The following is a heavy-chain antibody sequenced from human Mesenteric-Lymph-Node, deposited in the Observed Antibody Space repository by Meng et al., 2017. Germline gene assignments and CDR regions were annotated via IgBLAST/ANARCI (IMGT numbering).Heavy chain of an antibody. J-gene: IGHJ4*02. V-gene: IGHV4-4*02. D-gene: IGHD5-24*01. CDR2: TWHSGST. Sequence: QLQLKKPDSGLVKPSASPSLTCAVSGRSSSSANWCSWVRQPPGKGLEWIGGTWHSGSTNYNSSLKCRVTISVDKSKNQFSLSLNSVTAADTAVYYCARDEDGYTFFEYWSQETLVTVFS. CDR3: ARDEDGYTFFEY. CDR1: GRSSSSANW.